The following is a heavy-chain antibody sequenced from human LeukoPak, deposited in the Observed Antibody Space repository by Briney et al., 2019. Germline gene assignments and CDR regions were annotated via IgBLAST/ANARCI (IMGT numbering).Heavy chain of an antibody. CDR1: GFTSGTYW. CDR3: ARGTTLTPSI. Sequence: PGGSLRLSCTASGFTSGTYWMSWVRQAPGKGLEWVANIKQDGSEKYYVDSVKGRFTISRDNAKNSLFLQMNSLRAEDTAIYYCARGTTLTPSIWGQGTTVTVSS. D-gene: IGHD4-17*01. J-gene: IGHJ3*02. CDR2: IKQDGSEK. V-gene: IGHV3-7*03.